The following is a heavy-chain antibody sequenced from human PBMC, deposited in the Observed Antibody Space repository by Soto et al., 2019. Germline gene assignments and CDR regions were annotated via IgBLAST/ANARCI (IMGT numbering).Heavy chain of an antibody. CDR3: ARGLGTY. V-gene: IGHV4-34*01. CDR1: GGSFSCYY. J-gene: IGHJ4*02. CDR2: INHSGST. Sequence: SETLSLTCAVYGGSFSCYYWSWIRQPPGKGLEWIGEINHSGSTNYNPSLKSRVTISVDTSKNQFSLKLSPVTAADTAVYYCARGLGTYWGQGTLVTVSS.